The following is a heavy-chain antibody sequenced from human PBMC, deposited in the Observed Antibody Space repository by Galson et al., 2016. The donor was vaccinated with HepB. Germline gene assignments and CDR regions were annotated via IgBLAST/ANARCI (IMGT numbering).Heavy chain of an antibody. D-gene: IGHD6-19*01. V-gene: IGHV1-18*01. CDR2: ISAYNGNT. CDR3: SIGPMVVTEYGRGWPHFDS. CDR1: GYTFTNYG. J-gene: IGHJ4*02. Sequence: SVKVSCKASGYTFTNYGFSWVRQAPGQGPEWMGWISAYNGNTNYAQKFQGRVTMTTDTSTSTAYMDLGSLRSVDQALYYGSIGPMVVTEYGRGWPHFDSWGQGTLVTVSS.